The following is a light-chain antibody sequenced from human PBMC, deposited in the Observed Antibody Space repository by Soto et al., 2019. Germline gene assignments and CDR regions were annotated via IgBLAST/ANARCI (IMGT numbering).Light chain of an antibody. V-gene: IGLV2-8*01. CDR2: EVS. CDR3: SSYSGTNYHYV. Sequence: QSVLTQPPSASGSFGQSVTISCTGTSSDVGGYNYVSWYQQHPGKAPKLMIYEVSERPSGVPDRFSGSKSGNTASLTVSGLQADDEADYYCSSYSGTNYHYVFGTRPKVTVL. CDR1: SSDVGGYNY. J-gene: IGLJ1*01.